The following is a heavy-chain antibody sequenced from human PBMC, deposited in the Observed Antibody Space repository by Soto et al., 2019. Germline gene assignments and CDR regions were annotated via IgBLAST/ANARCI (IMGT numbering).Heavy chain of an antibody. D-gene: IGHD6-13*01. Sequence: SGPTLVNPTQTLTLTCTFSGFSLSTRGVGVGWIRQPPGKALEWLALIYWDDDKRYSPSLKTRLTITKDTSKNQVVLTMINMDPLDTATYSCAHIGVSRWFDFWGQGTLVTVSS. CDR3: AHIGVSRWFDF. V-gene: IGHV2-5*02. CDR2: IYWDDDK. CDR1: GFSLSTRGVG. J-gene: IGHJ4*02.